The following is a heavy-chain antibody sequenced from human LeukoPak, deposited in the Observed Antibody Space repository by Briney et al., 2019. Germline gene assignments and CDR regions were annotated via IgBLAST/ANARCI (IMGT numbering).Heavy chain of an antibody. D-gene: IGHD2-15*01. CDR3: ARHYGGGYCSGGSCYSSFDY. CDR1: GFSFSNYW. V-gene: IGHV5-51*01. J-gene: IGHJ4*02. CDR2: IYAGDSDT. Sequence: GESLKISCKGSGFSFSNYWIGWVRQVPGEGLEWMGIIYAGDSDTRYSPSFQGRVTISADKSISTAYLQWSSLKASDTAMYYCARHYGGGYCSGGSCYSSFDYWGQGTLVTVSS.